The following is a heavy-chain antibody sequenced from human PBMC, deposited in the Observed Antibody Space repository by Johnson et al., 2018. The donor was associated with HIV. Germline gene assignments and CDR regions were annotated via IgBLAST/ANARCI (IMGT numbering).Heavy chain of an antibody. J-gene: IGHJ3*02. CDR1: GFTFSSYS. D-gene: IGHD5-18*01. V-gene: IGHV3-48*04. Sequence: VQLVESGGGVVQPGRSLRLSCAASGFTFSSYSMHWVRQAPGKGLEWVSYISSSGSTIYYADSVKGRFTISRDNAKNSLYLQMNSLRAEDTAVYYCARGGIRGYSYGPGAFDIWGQGTMVTVSS. CDR3: ARGGIRGYSYGPGAFDI. CDR2: ISSSGSTI.